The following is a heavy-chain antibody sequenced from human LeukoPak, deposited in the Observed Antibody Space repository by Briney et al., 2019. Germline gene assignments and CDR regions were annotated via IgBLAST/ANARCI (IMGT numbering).Heavy chain of an antibody. CDR1: GGSFSGYY. V-gene: IGHV4-34*01. D-gene: IGHD6-19*01. CDR3: ARRHPGSSGWYKYYYYYMDV. CDR2: INHSGST. Sequence: PSETLSLTCAVYGGSFSGYYWSWIRQPPGKGLEWIGEINHSGSTNYNPSLKSRVTISVDTSKNQFSLKLSSVTAADTAVYYCARRHPGSSGWYKYYYYYMDVWGKGTTVTISS. J-gene: IGHJ6*03.